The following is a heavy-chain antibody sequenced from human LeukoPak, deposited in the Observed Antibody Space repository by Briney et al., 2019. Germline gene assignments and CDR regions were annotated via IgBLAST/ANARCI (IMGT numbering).Heavy chain of an antibody. Sequence: SETLSLTCTVSGGSISSSSYYWGWIRQPPGKGLEWIGSIYYSGSTYYNPSLKSRVTISVDTSKNHFSLKLSSVTAADTAVYYCARHVPAASYYYYGMDVWGQGTTVTVSS. CDR3: ARHVPAASYYYYGMDV. CDR1: GGSISSSSYY. V-gene: IGHV4-39*01. J-gene: IGHJ6*02. D-gene: IGHD2-2*01. CDR2: IYYSGST.